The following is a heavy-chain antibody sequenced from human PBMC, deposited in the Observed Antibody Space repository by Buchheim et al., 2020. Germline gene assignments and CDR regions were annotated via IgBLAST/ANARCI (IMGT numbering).Heavy chain of an antibody. V-gene: IGHV1-69*08. CDR3: ARDRGYSYGPLNWYFDL. CDR2: IIPILGIA. Sequence: QVQLVQSGAEVKKPRSSVKVSCKASGGTFSSYTISWVRQAPGQGLEWMGRIIPILGIANYAQKFQGRVTITADKSTSTAYMELSSLRSEDTAVYYCARDRGYSYGPLNWYFDLWGRGTL. J-gene: IGHJ2*01. D-gene: IGHD5-18*01. CDR1: GGTFSSYT.